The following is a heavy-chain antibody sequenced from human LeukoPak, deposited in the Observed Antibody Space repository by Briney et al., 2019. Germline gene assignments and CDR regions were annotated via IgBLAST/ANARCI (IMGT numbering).Heavy chain of an antibody. CDR1: GFTFSSYG. Sequence: PGGSLRLSCATSGFTFSSYGMHWVRQAPGKGLEWVAIIWYDGSDKYYADSVKGRFTISRDKSKNTLYLQMNSLRAEDTAVYYCSKALSGAAASWGQGTLVSVSS. V-gene: IGHV3-33*03. CDR3: SKALSGAAAS. D-gene: IGHD2-15*01. CDR2: IWYDGSDK. J-gene: IGHJ5*02.